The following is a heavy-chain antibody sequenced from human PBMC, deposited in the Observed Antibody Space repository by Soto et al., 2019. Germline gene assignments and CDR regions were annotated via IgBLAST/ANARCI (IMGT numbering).Heavy chain of an antibody. CDR3: ARGGYSGRLYYFDY. V-gene: IGHV4-61*01. J-gene: IGHJ4*02. D-gene: IGHD2-15*01. CDR1: GGSVSSTYYY. CDR2: IYYSGRT. Sequence: SETLSLTCFVSGGSVSSTYYYWSWIRQPPGKGLEWIGYIYYSGRTDYKSSLKSRVTISLDPSKNQVSLKFNSVTAADTAVYYYARGGYSGRLYYFDYWGLGTLVTVSS.